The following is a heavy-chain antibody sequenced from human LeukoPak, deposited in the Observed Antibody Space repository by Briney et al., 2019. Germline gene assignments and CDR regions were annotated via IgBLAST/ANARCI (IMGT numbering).Heavy chain of an antibody. CDR2: IIPIFGTA. V-gene: IGHV1-69*13. D-gene: IGHD2-8*02. Sequence: GASVNVSCQASGGTFSRYAISWVGQAPGQGLEWMGGIIPIFGTANYAQKFQGRVTITADESTSTAYMELSSLRAEDTAVDYCARGPCTGGVCYNAFDIWGQKTMVTVSS. J-gene: IGHJ3*02. CDR3: ARGPCTGGVCYNAFDI. CDR1: GGTFSRYA.